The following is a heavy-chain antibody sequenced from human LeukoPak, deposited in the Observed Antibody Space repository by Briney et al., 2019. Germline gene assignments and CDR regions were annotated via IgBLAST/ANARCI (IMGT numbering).Heavy chain of an antibody. CDR1: GGSISTNY. CDR2: IFYSGRN. CDR3: ARVNDRGSWLEY. Sequence: SETLSLTCTVSGGSISTNYWSWLRQPPGKGLEWIGNIFYSGRNNYNPSLKSRVTMSVDTSKNQFSLKLSSVTAADTAVYYCARVNDRGSWLEYWGQGTLVTVSS. J-gene: IGHJ4*02. V-gene: IGHV4-59*01. D-gene: IGHD3-16*01.